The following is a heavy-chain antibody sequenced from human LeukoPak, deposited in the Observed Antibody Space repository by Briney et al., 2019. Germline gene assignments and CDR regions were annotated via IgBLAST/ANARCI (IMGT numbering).Heavy chain of an antibody. V-gene: IGHV3-21*06. CDR2: IGPTGSDR. Sequence: GGSLRLSCTASGLTFSTSGFNWVRQAPGKGLEWVASIGPTGSDRYHADSIKGRFTISRDNANNFLYLQMNSLRAEDTAVYYCATETNGRHYDYWGQGTLLTVSP. J-gene: IGHJ4*02. CDR1: GLTFSTSG. CDR3: ATETNGRHYDY. D-gene: IGHD1-14*01.